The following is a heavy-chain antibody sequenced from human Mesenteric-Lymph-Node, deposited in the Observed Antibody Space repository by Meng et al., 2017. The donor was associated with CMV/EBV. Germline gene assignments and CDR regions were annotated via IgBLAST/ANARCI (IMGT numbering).Heavy chain of an antibody. D-gene: IGHD6-13*01. V-gene: IGHV3-20*01. CDR1: GFTFDDYG. CDR2: INWNGGST. J-gene: IGHJ6*02. CDR3: ARSRIAAAGAYYYYYGMDV. Sequence: GGSLRLSCAASGFTFDDYGMSWVRQAPGKGLEWVYGINWNGGSTGYADSVKGRFTISRDNAKNSLYLQMNSLRAEDTALYHCARSRIAAAGAYYYYYGMDVWGQGTTVTVSS.